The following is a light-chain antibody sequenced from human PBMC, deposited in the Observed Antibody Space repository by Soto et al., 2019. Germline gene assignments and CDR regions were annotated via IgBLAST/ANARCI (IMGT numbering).Light chain of an antibody. CDR1: QSVSSNY. CDR3: QQYGSSPWT. CDR2: GAS. V-gene: IGKV3-20*01. J-gene: IGKJ1*01. Sequence: ENVLTQSPGTLSLSPGERATLSCRASQSVSSNYLAWYQQKPGQAPRLLISGASSRATGIPDRFSGSGSGTDFTLAISRLEPEDFAVYYRQQYGSSPWTFGQGTKVEIK.